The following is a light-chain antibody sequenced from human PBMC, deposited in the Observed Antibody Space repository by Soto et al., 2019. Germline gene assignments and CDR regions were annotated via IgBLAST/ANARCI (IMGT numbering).Light chain of an antibody. J-gene: IGKJ2*01. CDR2: KAS. Sequence: DIQMTQSPSTLSASVGDRVTITCRDSQTISTWLAWYQQKPGKAPKVLIYKASTLESGVPSRFSGSGSGTEFTLTISSLQPDDFATYYCQQYESYSPYTFGQGTKLEIK. V-gene: IGKV1-5*03. CDR3: QQYESYSPYT. CDR1: QTISTW.